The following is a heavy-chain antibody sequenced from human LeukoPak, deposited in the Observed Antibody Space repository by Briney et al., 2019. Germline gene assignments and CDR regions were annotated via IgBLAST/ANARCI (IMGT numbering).Heavy chain of an antibody. CDR1: GFTFSSYS. CDR2: ISTTGSYI. CDR3: ARDDISVIAVAFDY. V-gene: IGHV3-21*01. J-gene: IGHJ4*02. Sequence: GGSLRLSCAASGFTFSSYSMNWVRQAPGKGLEWVSSISTTGSYIYYADSVKGRFTISRDNAKNSLYLQMNSLRAEDTAVYYCARDDISVIAVAFDYWGQGTLVTVSS. D-gene: IGHD6-19*01.